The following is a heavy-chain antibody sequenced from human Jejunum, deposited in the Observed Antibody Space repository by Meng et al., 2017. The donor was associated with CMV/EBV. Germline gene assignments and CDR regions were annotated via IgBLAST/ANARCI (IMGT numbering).Heavy chain of an antibody. Sequence: CVVSGFTFGNIWMGGVRQSPGMGLGGVANIKKEGSATYYADSVEGRFTISRDNAKNSLYLQMDNLRADDTAVYYCVREDIVVFDNWGQGTLVTVSS. D-gene: IGHD2-15*01. CDR1: GFTFGNIW. CDR2: IKKEGSAT. J-gene: IGHJ5*02. CDR3: VREDIVVFDN. V-gene: IGHV3-7*01.